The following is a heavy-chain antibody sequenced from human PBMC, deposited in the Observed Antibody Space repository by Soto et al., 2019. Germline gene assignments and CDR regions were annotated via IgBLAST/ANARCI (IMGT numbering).Heavy chain of an antibody. CDR3: AREDSYGWSGESFDV. J-gene: IGHJ6*02. CDR2: IDQSGGT. Sequence: LSLTCAVVGDSLRGQSWNWIRQSPGRGLEWIGEIDQSGGTNYNPSLKSRAIISDDTSKNQFSLALTSVTAADTAVYYCAREDSYGWSGESFDVWGPGTTVTV. D-gene: IGHD6-19*01. CDR1: GDSLRGQS. V-gene: IGHV4-34*01.